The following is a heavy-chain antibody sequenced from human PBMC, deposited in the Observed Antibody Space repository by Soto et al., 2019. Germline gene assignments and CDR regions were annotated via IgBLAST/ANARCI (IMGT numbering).Heavy chain of an antibody. J-gene: IGHJ6*02. D-gene: IGHD2-2*01. CDR2: INPQTGGT. V-gene: IGHV1-2*02. CDR1: GYTFTGYY. Sequence: ASVKVSCKASGYTFTGYYIHWVREAPGQGLEWMGWINPQTGGTSYAQKFQGRVTLSRDTSINTAYLELSRLRFDDAAVYFCARERYQVISDGMDVWGQGTTVTV. CDR3: ARERYQVISDGMDV.